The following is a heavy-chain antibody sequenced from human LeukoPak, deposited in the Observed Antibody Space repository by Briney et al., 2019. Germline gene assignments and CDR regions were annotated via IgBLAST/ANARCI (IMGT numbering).Heavy chain of an antibody. CDR2: ISGSGGST. Sequence: GGSLRLSCAASGFTFSSYAMSWVRQAPGKGLEWVSAISGSGGSTYYADSAKGRFTISRDNSKNTLYLQKNSLRAEDTAVYYCANSPPDAFDIWGQGTMVTVSS. CDR1: GFTFSSYA. CDR3: ANSPPDAFDI. V-gene: IGHV3-23*01. J-gene: IGHJ3*02.